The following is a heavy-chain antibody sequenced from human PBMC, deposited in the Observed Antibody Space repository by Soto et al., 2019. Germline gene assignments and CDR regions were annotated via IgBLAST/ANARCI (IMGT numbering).Heavy chain of an antibody. Sequence: GGSLRLSCAASGFTFSSYEMNWVRQAPGKGLEWVSYISSSGSTIYYADSVKGRFTISRDNAKNSLYLQMNSLRAEDTAVYYCARARNVLRFLAWYPTFDYWGQGTLVTVSS. J-gene: IGHJ4*02. CDR3: ARARNVLRFLAWYPTFDY. CDR1: GFTFSSYE. CDR2: ISSSGSTI. D-gene: IGHD3-3*01. V-gene: IGHV3-48*03.